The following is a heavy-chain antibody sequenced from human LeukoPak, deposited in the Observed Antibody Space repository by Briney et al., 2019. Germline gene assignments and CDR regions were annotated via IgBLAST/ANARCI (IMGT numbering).Heavy chain of an antibody. CDR1: GFTVSSNY. J-gene: IGHJ6*04. CDR3: ARAVEDYYYGMDV. Sequence: GGSLRLSCAASGFTVSSNYMSWVRQAPGKGLEWVSVIYSGGSTYYADSVKGRFTISRDNSKNTLYLQMNSLRAEDTAVYYCARAVEDYYYGMDVWGKGTTVTVSS. D-gene: IGHD6-19*01. CDR2: IYSGGST. V-gene: IGHV3-53*01.